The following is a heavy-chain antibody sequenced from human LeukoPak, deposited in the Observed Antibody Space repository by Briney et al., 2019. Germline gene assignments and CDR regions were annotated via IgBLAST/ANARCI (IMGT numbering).Heavy chain of an antibody. CDR1: GGSISSSS. CDR3: ARGHTAVTRHFDF. CDR2: ISSGSSAI. J-gene: IGHJ4*02. Sequence: ETLPLTCTVSGGSISSSSYYWGWIRQPPGKGLEWVSIISSGSSAIFSADALKGRFTISRDDAKNLLYLDMNSLRAEDTAVYYCARGHTAVTRHFDFWGQGTLVTVSS. V-gene: IGHV3-21*01. D-gene: IGHD4-17*01.